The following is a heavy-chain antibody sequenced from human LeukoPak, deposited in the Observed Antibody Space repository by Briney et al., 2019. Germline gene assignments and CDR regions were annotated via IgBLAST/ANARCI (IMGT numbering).Heavy chain of an antibody. J-gene: IGHJ4*02. D-gene: IGHD6-13*01. CDR3: ARSEAAAGNVDY. CDR2: ISYDGSNK. CDR1: GFTFSSYA. V-gene: IGHV3-30*04. Sequence: GGSLRRSCAASGFTFSSYAMHWVRQAPGKGLEWVAVISYDGSNKYYAGSVKGRFTISRDNSKNTLYLQMNSLRAEDTAVYYCARSEAAAGNVDYWGQGTLVTVSS.